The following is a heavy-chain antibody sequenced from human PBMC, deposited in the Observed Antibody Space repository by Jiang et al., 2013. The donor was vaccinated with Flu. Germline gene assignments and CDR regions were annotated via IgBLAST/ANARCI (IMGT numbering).Heavy chain of an antibody. CDR1: GFSLSTSGVG. D-gene: IGHD6-13*01. CDR3: AHILIIAAAGTGFDY. J-gene: IGHJ4*02. CDR2: IYWDDDK. Sequence: TQTLTLTCTFSGFSLSTSGVGVGWIRQPPGKALEWLALIYWDDDKRYSPSLKSRLTITKDTSKNQVVLTMTNMDPVDTATYYCAHILIIAAAGTGFDYWGQGTLVTVSS. V-gene: IGHV2-5*02.